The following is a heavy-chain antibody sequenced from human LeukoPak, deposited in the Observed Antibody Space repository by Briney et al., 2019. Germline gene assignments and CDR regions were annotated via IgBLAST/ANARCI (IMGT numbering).Heavy chain of an antibody. CDR1: GFSFSSYW. CDR3: ARSTRYFDWTDYYYYGMDV. V-gene: IGHV3-74*01. CDR2: INGYRSST. Sequence: GGSLRLPCAASGFSFSSYWMHLLRQAPGNALEWVSRINGYRSSTSYADSVKGRFTISRDNAKNTLYLQMNSLRAEDTAVYYCARSTRYFDWTDYYYYGMDVWGQGTTVTVSS. D-gene: IGHD3-9*01. J-gene: IGHJ6*02.